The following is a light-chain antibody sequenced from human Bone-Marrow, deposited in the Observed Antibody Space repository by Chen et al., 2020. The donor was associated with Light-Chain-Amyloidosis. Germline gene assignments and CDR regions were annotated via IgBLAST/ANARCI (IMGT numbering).Light chain of an antibody. CDR1: NIGSTS. CDR2: DDS. Sequence: SYVLTQPSSVSVAPGQTATIACGGNNIGSTSVHWYQQTPGQAPLLGVYDDSARPSGIPERLAGSNSGNTATLTISRVEAVDEADYYCQVWDRSSDRPVFGGGTKLTVL. V-gene: IGLV3-21*02. CDR3: QVWDRSSDRPV. J-gene: IGLJ3*02.